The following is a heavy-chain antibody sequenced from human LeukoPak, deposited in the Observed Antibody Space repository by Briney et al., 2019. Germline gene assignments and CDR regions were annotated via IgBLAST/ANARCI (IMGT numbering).Heavy chain of an antibody. D-gene: IGHD3-16*01. CDR1: GGSFTSYY. Sequence: SETLSLTCAVSGGSFTSYYLSWVRQPPGKGLEWIGHIHYSGSNHYHPSLKSRVTMSVDTSKNQFSPELSSLPAADPAVYYCAKVTVRRSLLHYWGRGTLVSVS. CDR2: IHYSGSN. V-gene: IGHV4-59*01. J-gene: IGHJ4*02. CDR3: AKVTVRRSLLHY.